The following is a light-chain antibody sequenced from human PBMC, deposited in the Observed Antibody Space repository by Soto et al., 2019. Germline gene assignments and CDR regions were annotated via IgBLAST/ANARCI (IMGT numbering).Light chain of an antibody. CDR3: QQRSNWPRT. V-gene: IGKV3-11*01. CDR1: QSVSSY. CDR2: DAS. Sequence: EIVLTQSPATLSLSPGERATLSCRASQSVSSYLAWYQQKPGQAPRLLIYDASNRATGIPARFSGSGSGTDFTLXISSLEPEDFAVYXCQQRSNWPRTFGQGTKVEIK. J-gene: IGKJ1*01.